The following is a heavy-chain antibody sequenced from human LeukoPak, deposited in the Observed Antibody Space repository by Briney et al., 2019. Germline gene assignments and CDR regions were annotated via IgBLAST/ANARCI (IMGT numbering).Heavy chain of an antibody. CDR1: RDSVSSKSAS. CDR2: TYYRSKWHN. Sequence: SQTLSLTCAISRDSVSSKSASWNWIRQSPSRGLEWLGRTYYRSKWHNEYAVSVKSRTSINPDTSKNQFSLQLSSVTPEDTAVYYCARAGGTFDNWGQGTLVTVSS. J-gene: IGHJ4*02. CDR3: ARAGGTFDN. V-gene: IGHV6-1*01. D-gene: IGHD1-1*01.